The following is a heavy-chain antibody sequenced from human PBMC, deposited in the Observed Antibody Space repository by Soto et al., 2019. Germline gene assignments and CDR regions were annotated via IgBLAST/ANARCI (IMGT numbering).Heavy chain of an antibody. CDR1: GGSISSGGYS. V-gene: IGHV4-30-2*01. D-gene: IGHD2-8*02. Sequence: SETLSLTCAVSGGSISSGGYSWSWIRQPPGKGLEWIGYMYHSGSTYYNPSLKSRATISIDRSKNQFSLKLSSVTAADTAVYYSILTESWGQGTVVTVSS. CDR3: ILTES. J-gene: IGHJ5*02. CDR2: MYHSGST.